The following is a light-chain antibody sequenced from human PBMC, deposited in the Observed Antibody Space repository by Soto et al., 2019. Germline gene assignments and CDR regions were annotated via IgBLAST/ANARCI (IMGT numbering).Light chain of an antibody. J-gene: IGKJ1*01. CDR2: KAS. CDR1: QSISNW. Sequence: DIKVTQSPSTISASVGDRVTITSTASQSISNWLAWYQQKPGKAPKLLIYKASTLESGVPSRFSGSGSGTEFTLTFNTLQPDDFATYYCQQYDSYPWTFDQGTKVDIK. CDR3: QQYDSYPWT. V-gene: IGKV1-5*03.